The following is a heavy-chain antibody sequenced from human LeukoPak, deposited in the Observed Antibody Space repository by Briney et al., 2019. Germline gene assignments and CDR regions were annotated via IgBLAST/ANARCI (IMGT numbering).Heavy chain of an antibody. D-gene: IGHD4-23*01. CDR1: GGSISSYY. J-gene: IGHJ4*02. Sequence: SETLSLTCTVSGGSISSYYWSWIRQPPGKGLEWIGYIYYSGSTNYNPSLKSRVTISVDTSKNQFSLKLSSVTAADTAVYYCAKDRRDYGGDIDYWGQGTLVTVSS. CDR3: AKDRRDYGGDIDY. CDR2: IYYSGST. V-gene: IGHV4-59*01.